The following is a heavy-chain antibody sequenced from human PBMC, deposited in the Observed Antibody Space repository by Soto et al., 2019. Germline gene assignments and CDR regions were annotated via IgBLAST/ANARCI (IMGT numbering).Heavy chain of an antibody. CDR1: GFTVSSNY. CDR3: AKGGQSWLVHDAY. D-gene: IGHD6-19*01. Sequence: EVQLVETGGGLIQPGGSLRLSCAASGFTVSSNYMSWVRQAPGKGLEWVSVIYRGGSTYYADSVKGRFTISRDNSNNTLYLQMNSLRAEDTAVYDCAKGGQSWLVHDAYWGQGTLGIVSS. J-gene: IGHJ4*02. CDR2: IYRGGST. V-gene: IGHV3-53*02.